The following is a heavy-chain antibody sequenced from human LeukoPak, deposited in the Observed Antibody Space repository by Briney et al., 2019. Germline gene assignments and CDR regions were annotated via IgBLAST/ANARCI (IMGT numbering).Heavy chain of an antibody. CDR1: GFTFNSYV. J-gene: IGHJ4*02. CDR3: ANRKENSFAN. V-gene: IGHV3-23*01. CDR2: ISASGGST. Sequence: GGSLRLSCAASGFTFNSYVMSWVRQAPGKGLEWVSFISASGGSTYYADSVKGRFTISRDNSKNTLYLQLNSLRADDTAVYYCANRKENSFANWGQGTLVTVSS.